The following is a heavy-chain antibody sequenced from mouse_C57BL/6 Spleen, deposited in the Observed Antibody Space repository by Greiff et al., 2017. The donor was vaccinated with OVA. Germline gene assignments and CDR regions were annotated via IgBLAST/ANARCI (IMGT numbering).Heavy chain of an antibody. Sequence: VQLQQSGPGLVQPSQSLSITCTVSGFSLTSYGVHWVRQSPGKGLEWLGVIWSGGSTDYNAAFISRLSISKDNSKSQVFFKMNSLQADDTAIYYWARNYYSNYGGAMDYWGQGTSVTVSS. CDR3: ARNYYSNYGGAMDY. D-gene: IGHD2-5*01. CDR1: GFSLTSYG. CDR2: IWSGGST. V-gene: IGHV2-2*01. J-gene: IGHJ4*01.